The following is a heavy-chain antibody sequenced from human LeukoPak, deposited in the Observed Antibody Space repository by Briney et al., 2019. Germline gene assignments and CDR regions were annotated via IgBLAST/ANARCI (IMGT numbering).Heavy chain of an antibody. CDR2: ISSSGSTI. V-gene: IGHV3-11*01. CDR1: GFTFSDYY. Sequence: GGSLRLSCAASGFTFSDYYMSWIRQAPGKGLEWVSYISSSGSTIYYADSVKGRFTISRDNSKNTLYLQMNSLRAEDTAVYYCAKDRSTSPAPSWGQGTLVTVSS. D-gene: IGHD2-2*01. CDR3: AKDRSTSPAPS. J-gene: IGHJ5*02.